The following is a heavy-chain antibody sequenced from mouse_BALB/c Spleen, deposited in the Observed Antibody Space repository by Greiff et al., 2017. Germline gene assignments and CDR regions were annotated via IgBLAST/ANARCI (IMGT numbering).Heavy chain of an antibody. J-gene: IGHJ3*01. D-gene: IGHD1-1*01. Sequence: LQQSGAELVKPGASVKMSCKASGYTFTSYNMHWVKQTPGQGLEWIGAIYPGNGDTSYNQKFKGKATLTADKSSSTAYMQLSSLTSEDSAVYCCAREVLRPWLAYWGQGTLVTVSA. CDR3: AREVLRPWLAY. V-gene: IGHV1-12*01. CDR1: GYTFTSYN. CDR2: IYPGNGDT.